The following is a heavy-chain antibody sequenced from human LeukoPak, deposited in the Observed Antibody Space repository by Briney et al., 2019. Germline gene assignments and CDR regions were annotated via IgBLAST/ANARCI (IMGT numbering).Heavy chain of an antibody. CDR3: AKEGCSSTSC. CDR1: GFTFSSYG. V-gene: IGHV3-30*18. CDR2: ISYDGSNK. J-gene: IGHJ4*02. Sequence: GGSLRLSCAASGFTFSSYGMHWVRQAPGKGLEWVAVISYDGSNKYYADSVKGRFTISRDNSKNTLYLQMNSLRAEDTVVYYCAKEGCSSTSCWGQGTLVTVSS. D-gene: IGHD2-2*01.